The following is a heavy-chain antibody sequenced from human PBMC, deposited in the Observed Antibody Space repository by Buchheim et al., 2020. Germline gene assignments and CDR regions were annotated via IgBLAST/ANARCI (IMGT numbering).Heavy chain of an antibody. CDR3: AKEVRPNDF. J-gene: IGHJ4*02. Sequence: DVQLLESGGGLVQPGGSLRLSCEASGFTFSSAAMTWVRQAPGKGLEWVSSLTISGDFTYYADSVRGRFSISRDNSKNTLYLQMNSLRAEDTAVYYCAKEVRPNDFWGQGTL. V-gene: IGHV3-23*01. CDR2: LTISGDFT. CDR1: GFTFSSAA.